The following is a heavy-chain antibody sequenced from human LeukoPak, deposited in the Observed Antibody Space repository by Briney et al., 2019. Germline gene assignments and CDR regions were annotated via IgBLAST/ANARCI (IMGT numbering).Heavy chain of an antibody. J-gene: IGHJ3*02. CDR1: GGTFSSYA. CDR3: ARAPRSNRAFDI. D-gene: IGHD2-2*01. V-gene: IGHV1-69*05. Sequence: ASVKVSCKASGGTFSSYAISWGRQAPGQGLEWMGGIIPIFGRANYAQKFQGRVTITTDESTSTAYMELSSLRSEDTAVYYCARAPRSNRAFDIWGQGTMVTVSS. CDR2: IIPIFGRA.